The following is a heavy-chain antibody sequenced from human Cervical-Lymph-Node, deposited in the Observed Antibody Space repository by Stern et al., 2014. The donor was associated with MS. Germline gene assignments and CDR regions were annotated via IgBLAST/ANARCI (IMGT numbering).Heavy chain of an antibody. J-gene: IGHJ6*02. D-gene: IGHD2-2*02. V-gene: IGHV3-21*01. CDR3: ARSEVVPAAISTLYYYYGMDV. Sequence: EVQLEESGGGLVKPGGSLRLSCAASGFTFSSYSMNWVRQAPGKGLEWVSSISSSSSYIYYADSVKGRLPISRDNAKNSLYLQMNSLRAEDTAVYYCARSEVVPAAISTLYYYYGMDVWGQGTTVTVSS. CDR1: GFTFSSYS. CDR2: ISSSSSYI.